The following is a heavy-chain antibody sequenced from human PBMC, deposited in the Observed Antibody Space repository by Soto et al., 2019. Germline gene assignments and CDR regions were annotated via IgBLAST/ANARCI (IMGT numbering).Heavy chain of an antibody. CDR1: GGSISSYY. CDR2: IYYSGST. CDR3: ARTQGIMITFGGVTNWFDP. D-gene: IGHD3-16*01. Sequence: PSETLSLTCTVSGGSISSYYWSWIRQPPGKGLEWIGYIYYSGSTNYSPSLRSRVTISVDTSKNQFSLKLSSVTAADTAVYYCARTQGIMITFGGVTNWFDPWGQGTLVTVSS. J-gene: IGHJ5*02. V-gene: IGHV4-59*01.